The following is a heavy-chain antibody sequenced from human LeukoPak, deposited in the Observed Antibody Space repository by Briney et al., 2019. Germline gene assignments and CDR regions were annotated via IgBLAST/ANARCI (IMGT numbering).Heavy chain of an antibody. V-gene: IGHV4-34*01. D-gene: IGHD3-22*01. Sequence: PSETLSLTCAVYGGSFSGYYWSWIRQPPGKGLEWIGEINHSGSTNYNPSLKSRVTISVDTSKNQFSLKLSSVTAADTAVYYCARGRKYPNYYDSSGYYPHWGQGTLATVSS. CDR1: GGSFSGYY. J-gene: IGHJ4*02. CDR3: ARGRKYPNYYDSSGYYPH. CDR2: INHSGST.